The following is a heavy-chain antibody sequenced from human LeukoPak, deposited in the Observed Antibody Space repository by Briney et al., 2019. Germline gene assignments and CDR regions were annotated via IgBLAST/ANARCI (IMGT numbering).Heavy chain of an antibody. J-gene: IGHJ3*02. V-gene: IGHV1-2*04. CDR1: GYTFTGYY. CDR2: INPNSGGT. Sequence: SVKVSCKASGYTFTGYYMHWVRQAPGQGLEWMGWINPNSGGTNYAQKFQGWVTMTRDTSISTAYMELSRLRSDDTAVYYCARDGGYYDILTGYYKDDAFDIWGQGTMVTVSS. CDR3: ARDGGYYDILTGYYKDDAFDI. D-gene: IGHD3-9*01.